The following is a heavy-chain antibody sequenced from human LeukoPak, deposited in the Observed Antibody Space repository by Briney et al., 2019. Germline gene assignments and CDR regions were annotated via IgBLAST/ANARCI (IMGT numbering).Heavy chain of an antibody. CDR1: GFTFISYS. V-gene: IGHV3-21*04. Sequence: GGSLRLSCAASGFTFISYSMNWVRQAPGKGLEWVSSISSSSSYIYYADSVKGRFTISRDNAKKSLYLQMNSLRAEDTAVYYCAKDKTLRYFDWLAYFDYWGQGTLVTVSS. CDR2: ISSSSSYI. CDR3: AKDKTLRYFDWLAYFDY. D-gene: IGHD3-9*01. J-gene: IGHJ4*02.